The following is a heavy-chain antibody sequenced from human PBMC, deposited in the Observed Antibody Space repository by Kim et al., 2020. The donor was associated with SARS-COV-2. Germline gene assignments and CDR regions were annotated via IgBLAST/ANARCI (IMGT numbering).Heavy chain of an antibody. CDR2: IWYDGSNK. CDR3: ARGGSGSYYTAFDI. V-gene: IGHV3-33*01. Sequence: GGSLRLSCAASGFTFSSYGMHWVRQAPGKGLEWVAVIWYDGSNKYYADSVKGRFTISRDNSKNTLYLQMNSLRAEDTAVYYCARGGSGSYYTAFDIWGQGTMVTVSS. D-gene: IGHD3-10*01. J-gene: IGHJ3*02. CDR1: GFTFSSYG.